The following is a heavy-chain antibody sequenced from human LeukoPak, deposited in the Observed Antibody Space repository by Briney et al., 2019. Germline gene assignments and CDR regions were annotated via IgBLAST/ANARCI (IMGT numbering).Heavy chain of an antibody. J-gene: IGHJ4*02. CDR2: INPNSGGT. V-gene: IGHV1-2*02. D-gene: IGHD1-26*01. CDR3: ARSGGRSGSYSGY. Sequence: GASVKVSCKASGYTFTGYYMHWVRQAPGQGLEWMGWINPNSGGTSYAQKFQGRVTMTRDTSISTAYMELSRLRSDDTAVYYCARSGGRSGSYSGYWGQGTLVTVSS. CDR1: GYTFTGYY.